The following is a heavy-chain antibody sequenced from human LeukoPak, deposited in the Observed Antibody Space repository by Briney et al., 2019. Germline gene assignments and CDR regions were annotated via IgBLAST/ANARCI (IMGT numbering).Heavy chain of an antibody. J-gene: IGHJ6*03. CDR2: ISGSSSTI. Sequence: GGSLRLSCAASGFTFSSYILSWVRQAPGKGLEWVSSISGSSSTIYYADSVKGRFTISRDNAKNSLYLQMNSLRAEDAAVYYCARESRGYDILTGKYHRGYYSYYMDVWGKGTTVTVSS. CDR3: ARESRGYDILTGKYHRGYYSYYMDV. CDR1: GFTFSSYI. V-gene: IGHV3-48*04. D-gene: IGHD3-9*01.